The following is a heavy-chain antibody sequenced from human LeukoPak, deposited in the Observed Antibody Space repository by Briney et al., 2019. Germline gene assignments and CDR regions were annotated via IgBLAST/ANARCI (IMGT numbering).Heavy chain of an antibody. CDR1: GNSISSFF. Sequence: SETLSLTCTVSGNSISSFFWSWIRQPPGKGLEWIGSMHYSGDSKYNPSLGSRVSLSIDTSKQQFSLRLSSVTAADTAVYYCARDLELERNRWNYFESWGREPWSPSPQ. V-gene: IGHV4-59*01. CDR3: ARDLELERNRWNYFES. J-gene: IGHJ4*02. CDR2: MHYSGDS. D-gene: IGHD1-1*01.